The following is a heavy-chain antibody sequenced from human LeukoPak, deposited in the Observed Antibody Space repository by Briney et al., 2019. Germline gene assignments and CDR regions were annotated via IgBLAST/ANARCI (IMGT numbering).Heavy chain of an antibody. J-gene: IGHJ4*02. CDR2: ISGSGGST. V-gene: IGHV3-23*01. D-gene: IGHD6-6*01. Sequence: GGSLRLSCAASGFTFSSYWMHWVRQAPGKGLEWVSAISGSGGSTYYAESVKGRCTISRDNSKKTLFLQMNSLRAEDTAVYYCAKGSINYPDNFDYWGQGTLVTVSS. CDR1: GFTFSSYW. CDR3: AKGSINYPDNFDY.